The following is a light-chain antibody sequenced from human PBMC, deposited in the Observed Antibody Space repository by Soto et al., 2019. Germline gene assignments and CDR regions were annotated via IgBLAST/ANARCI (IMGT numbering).Light chain of an antibody. J-gene: IGKJ5*01. CDR2: DXS. CDR3: QQANRFPIT. Sequence: DNHMTQLPSSVSASLGDRVTIPXRARQGISDWLAWYQQEPGXAPKXXXDDXSSWQRGGPSRLSGSGSGTDFTLTISSLQPEDVATYYCQQANRFPITFGQGTRLEIK. CDR1: QGISDW. V-gene: IGKV1-12*01.